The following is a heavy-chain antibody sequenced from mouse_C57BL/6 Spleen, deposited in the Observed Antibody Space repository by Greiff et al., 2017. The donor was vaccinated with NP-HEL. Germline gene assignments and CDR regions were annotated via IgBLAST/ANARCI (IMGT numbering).Heavy chain of an antibody. CDR3: TTWGYYGSSYDAMDY. V-gene: IGHV14-1*01. J-gene: IGHJ4*01. CDR1: GFNIKDYY. Sequence: EVQLQQSGAELVRPGASVKLSCTASGFNIKDYYMHWVKQRPEQGLEWIGRIDPEDGDTEYAPKFQGKATMTADTSSNTAYLQLSSLTSEDTAVYYCTTWGYYGSSYDAMDYWGQGTSVTVSS. CDR2: IDPEDGDT. D-gene: IGHD1-1*01.